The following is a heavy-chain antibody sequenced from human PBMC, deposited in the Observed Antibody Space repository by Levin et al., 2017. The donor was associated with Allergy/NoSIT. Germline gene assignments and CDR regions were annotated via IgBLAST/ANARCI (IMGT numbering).Heavy chain of an antibody. Sequence: PSETLSLTCAVSGGSINSTGFSWSWIRQSPGKGLEWIGYIYHSGSTFYTPSLRSRVTISLDRSKNQFSLKMNSVTAADTAVYYCAMGVTAPPRFDYWGQGSLITVS. D-gene: IGHD2-8*01. CDR3: AMGVTAPPRFDY. CDR2: IYHSGST. V-gene: IGHV4-30-2*06. CDR1: GGSINSTGFS. J-gene: IGHJ4*02.